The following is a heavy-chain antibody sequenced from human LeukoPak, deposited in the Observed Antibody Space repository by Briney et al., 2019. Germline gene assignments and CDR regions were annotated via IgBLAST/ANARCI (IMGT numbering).Heavy chain of an antibody. D-gene: IGHD6-13*01. CDR3: ARDGPGIAAAAPWGYYYYGMDV. CDR2: ISSSSRYI. J-gene: IGHJ6*02. Sequence: GGSLRLSCAASGFTFSSYSMNWVRQAPGKGLEWVSSISSSSRYIYYADSVKGRFTISRDNAKNSLYLQMNSLRADDTAVYYCARDGPGIAAAAPWGYYYYGMDVWGQGTTVTVSS. CDR1: GFTFSSYS. V-gene: IGHV3-21*04.